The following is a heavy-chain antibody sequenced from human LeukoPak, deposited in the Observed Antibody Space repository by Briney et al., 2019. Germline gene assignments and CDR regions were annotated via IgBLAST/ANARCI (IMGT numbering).Heavy chain of an antibody. CDR1: GGSISSYY. Sequence: SETLSLTCTVSGGSISSYYWSWIRQPPGKGLEWIGYIYYSGSTNYNPSLKSRVTISVDTSKNQFSLKLSSVTAADTAVYYCASYEVTGSNYWGQGTLVTVSS. V-gene: IGHV4-59*01. CDR3: ASYEVTGSNY. D-gene: IGHD2-21*02. J-gene: IGHJ4*02. CDR2: IYYSGST.